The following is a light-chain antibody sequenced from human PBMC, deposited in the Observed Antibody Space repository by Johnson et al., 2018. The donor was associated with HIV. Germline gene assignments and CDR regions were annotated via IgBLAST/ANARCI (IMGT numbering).Light chain of an antibody. J-gene: IGLJ1*01. CDR3: GTWDTSLSAYV. V-gene: IGLV1-51*01. Sequence: QSILTQPPSVSAAPGQKVTISCSGSSSNIANIYVSWYQQLPGTAPKLLIYDNNKRPSGIPDRFSDSLSGTSATLAITGLQTGDEADYYCGTWDTSLSAYVFGTGTKVTV. CDR1: SSNIANIY. CDR2: DNN.